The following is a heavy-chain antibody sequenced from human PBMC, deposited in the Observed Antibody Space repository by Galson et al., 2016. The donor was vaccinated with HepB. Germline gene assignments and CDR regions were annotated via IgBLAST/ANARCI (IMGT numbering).Heavy chain of an antibody. CDR2: INPNSGGT. D-gene: IGHD1-1*01. J-gene: IGHJ6*02. CDR1: GYTFTDYY. Sequence: SVKVSCKASGYTFTDYYMHWVRQAPGQGLDWMGWINPNSGGTKYAQKFQGWVTMTRDTSITTAYMEVRSLKSGDTAIYYCARGRCQLISGMDVWGQGTTVTVSS. CDR3: ARGRCQLISGMDV. V-gene: IGHV1-2*04.